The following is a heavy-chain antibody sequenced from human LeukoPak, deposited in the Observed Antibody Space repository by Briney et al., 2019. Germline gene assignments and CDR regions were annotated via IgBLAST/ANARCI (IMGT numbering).Heavy chain of an antibody. CDR3: ARELGIRTSRSRYCGGDCYSYYFDY. J-gene: IGHJ4*02. CDR1: GYTFTSYY. D-gene: IGHD2-21*01. CDR2: IIPIFGTA. V-gene: IGHV1-69*13. Sequence: GASVKVSCKASGYTFTSYYMHWVRQAPGQGLEWMGGIIPIFGTANYAQKFQGRVTITADESTSTAYMELSSLRSEDTAVYYCARELGIRTSRSRYCGGDCYSYYFDYWGQGTLVTVSS.